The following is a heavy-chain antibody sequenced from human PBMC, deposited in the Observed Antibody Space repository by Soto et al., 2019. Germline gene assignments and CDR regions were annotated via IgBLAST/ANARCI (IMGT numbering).Heavy chain of an antibody. CDR2: ISGSGGST. Sequence: EVQLLESGGGLVQPGGSLRLSCAASGFTFSSYAMSWVRQAPGKGLEWVSAISGSGGSTYYADSVKGRFTISRDNSKNTLYLQMNSLRAEDTAVYYCAKDRITMVRGVIHGSYYGMDVWGQGTTVTVSS. J-gene: IGHJ6*02. CDR3: AKDRITMVRGVIHGSYYGMDV. D-gene: IGHD3-10*01. CDR1: GFTFSSYA. V-gene: IGHV3-23*01.